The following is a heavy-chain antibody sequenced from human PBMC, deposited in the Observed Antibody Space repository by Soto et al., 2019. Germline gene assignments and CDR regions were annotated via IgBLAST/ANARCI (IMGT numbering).Heavy chain of an antibody. Sequence: SETLSLTCTVSGGSISIGDYYWSWIRQPPGKGLEWIGYIYYSGSTYYNPSLKSRVTISVDTSKNQFSLKLSSVTAADTAVYYCARVSPYCSGGSCYADAFDIWGQGTMVTVPS. CDR1: GGSISIGDYY. J-gene: IGHJ3*02. V-gene: IGHV4-30-4*01. D-gene: IGHD2-15*01. CDR2: IYYSGST. CDR3: ARVSPYCSGGSCYADAFDI.